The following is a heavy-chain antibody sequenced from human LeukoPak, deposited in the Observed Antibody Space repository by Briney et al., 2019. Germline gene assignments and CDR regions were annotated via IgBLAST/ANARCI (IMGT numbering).Heavy chain of an antibody. V-gene: IGHV4-61*02. Sequence: SETLSLTCTVSGGSITTGSYYWSWIRQPAGKGLEWIGRIYSSGSTNYNPSLRSRVTISLDTSKNQFSLKLSSVTAADTAVYYCARGYYYYMDVWGKGTTAAVSS. CDR1: GGSITTGSYY. J-gene: IGHJ6*03. CDR2: IYSSGST. CDR3: ARGYYYYMDV.